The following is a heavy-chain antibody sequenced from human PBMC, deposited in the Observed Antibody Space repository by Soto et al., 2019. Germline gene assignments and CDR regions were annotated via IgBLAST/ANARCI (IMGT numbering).Heavy chain of an antibody. CDR1: GCNFRSDW. D-gene: IGHD1-20*01. V-gene: IGHV3-7*01. Sequence: EVQLVESGGGLVQPGGSLRLSCAASGCNFRSDWMSWVRQAPGKWLEWVATITNDGNAHVYGDSVKGRFSISRDYARISLFLRMDNLRADDSAVYYCVGEHWYHFDPWGLGTLVTVSS. CDR3: VGEHWYHFDP. J-gene: IGHJ5*02. CDR2: ITNDGNAH.